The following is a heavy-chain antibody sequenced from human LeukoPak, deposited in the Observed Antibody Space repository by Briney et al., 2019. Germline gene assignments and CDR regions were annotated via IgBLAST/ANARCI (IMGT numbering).Heavy chain of an antibody. J-gene: IGHJ4*02. CDR2: ISISSSTI. CDR3: AREAPQYYYGSGSYYFLDY. D-gene: IGHD3-10*01. Sequence: PGGSLRLSCAASGFTFSSYSMNWVRQAPGKGLEWVSYISISSSTIYYADSVKGRFTISRDNAKNSLYLQMNSLRAEDTAVYYCAREAPQYYYGSGSYYFLDYWGQGTLVTVSS. V-gene: IGHV3-48*04. CDR1: GFTFSSYS.